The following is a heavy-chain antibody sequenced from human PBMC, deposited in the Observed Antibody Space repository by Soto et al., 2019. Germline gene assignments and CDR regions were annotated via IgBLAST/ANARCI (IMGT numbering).Heavy chain of an antibody. V-gene: IGHV3-74*01. CDR3: ARVASGSYDWIDR. J-gene: IGHJ5*02. Sequence: EVQLVESGGGLVQPGGSLRLSCAASKFTFTSYWMHWVRQAPGKGLMWVSRINPDGSRTTYADSVKGRFTISRDNAKNTVFLQLNSLRVEDTAVYYCARVASGSYDWIDRWGQGGLGTVSS. D-gene: IGHD1-26*01. CDR2: INPDGSRT. CDR1: KFTFTSYW.